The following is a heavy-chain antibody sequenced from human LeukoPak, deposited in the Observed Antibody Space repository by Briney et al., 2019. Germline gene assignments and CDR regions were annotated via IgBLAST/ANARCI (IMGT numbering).Heavy chain of an antibody. Sequence: ESGPVLVKPTETLTLTCTVSGFSLSDRRMGVNWIRQPPGKALEWLAHIFPNDQKSYNTSLKSRITISKDTSKSQVVLITTNMDPVDTATYYCARIDTFTRHNDYWGQGTPVTVSS. CDR2: IFPNDQK. CDR3: ARIDTFTRHNDY. CDR1: GFSLSDRRMG. D-gene: IGHD3-16*01. V-gene: IGHV2-26*01. J-gene: IGHJ4*02.